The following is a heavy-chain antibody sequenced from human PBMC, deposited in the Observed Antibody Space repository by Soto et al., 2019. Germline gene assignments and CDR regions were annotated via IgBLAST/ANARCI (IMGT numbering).Heavy chain of an antibody. CDR2: LSTSGNT. CDR3: RRDFDY. V-gene: IGHV4-4*07. D-gene: IGHD6-6*01. Sequence: PSETLSLTCTVSGVSISNYYWSWIRQPAGKGLEWIGRLSTSGNTNYNPSLKSRVTMSLDTSKNQFSLMLNSVTAADTAVYYCRRDFDYWGKGTPVTVSS. J-gene: IGHJ4*02. CDR1: GVSISNYY.